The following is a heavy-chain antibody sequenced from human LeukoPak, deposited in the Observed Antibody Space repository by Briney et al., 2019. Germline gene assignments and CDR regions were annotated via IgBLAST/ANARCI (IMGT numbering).Heavy chain of an antibody. Sequence: PGGSLRLSCAASGFTFNTYGMHWVRQAPGKGLEWVALVSYDGRIQYYSDSVKGRFTISRDNSKNTLSLQLNSLRAEDTAVYYCAKVQGAYLAKAGYFDDWGQGTLVTVSS. V-gene: IGHV3-30*18. D-gene: IGHD6-13*01. J-gene: IGHJ4*02. CDR2: VSYDGRIQ. CDR1: GFTFNTYG. CDR3: AKVQGAYLAKAGYFDD.